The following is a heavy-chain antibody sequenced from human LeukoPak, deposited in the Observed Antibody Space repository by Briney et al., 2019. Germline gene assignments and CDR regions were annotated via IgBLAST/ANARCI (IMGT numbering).Heavy chain of an antibody. J-gene: IGHJ4*02. CDR2: IREDGSEK. D-gene: IGHD3-10*01. CDR1: GFTFTNFW. V-gene: IGHV3-7*01. Sequence: PGGSLRLSCEASGFTFTNFWMSWVRQAPGKRPEWVANIREDGSEKKYVDSVKGRFTISRDNAKNSLFLQMNNLRAEDTAVYYCSRLSAMLRGPEPFYYFEYWGQGILVTVSS. CDR3: SRLSAMLRGPEPFYYFEY.